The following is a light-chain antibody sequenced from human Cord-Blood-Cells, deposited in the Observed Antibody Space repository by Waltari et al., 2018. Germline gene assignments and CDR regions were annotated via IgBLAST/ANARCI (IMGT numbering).Light chain of an antibody. V-gene: IGLV2-23*01. CDR2: EGS. J-gene: IGLJ2*01. CDR1: SSDVVSYNL. CDR3: CSYAGSSTHVV. Sequence: QSALTQPASVSGSLGQSITISCTGTSSDVVSYNLVSWYQQHPGKAPKLMIYEGSKRPSGVSNRFSGSKSGNTASLTISGLQAEDEADYYCCSYAGSSTHVVFGGGTKLTVL.